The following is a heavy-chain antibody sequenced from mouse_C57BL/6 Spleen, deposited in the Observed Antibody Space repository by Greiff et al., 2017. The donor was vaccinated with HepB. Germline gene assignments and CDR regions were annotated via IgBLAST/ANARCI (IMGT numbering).Heavy chain of an antibody. D-gene: IGHD1-1*01. CDR1: GFNIKDYY. V-gene: IGHV14-2*01. CDR3: ARFRGYYGSSYEEGAMDY. CDR2: IDPEDGET. J-gene: IGHJ4*01. Sequence: VQLKESGAELVKPGASVKLSCTASGFNIKDYYMHWVKQRTEQGLEWIGRIDPEDGETKYAPKFQGKATITADTSSNTAYLQLSSLTSEDTAVYYCARFRGYYGSSYEEGAMDYWGQGTSVTVSS.